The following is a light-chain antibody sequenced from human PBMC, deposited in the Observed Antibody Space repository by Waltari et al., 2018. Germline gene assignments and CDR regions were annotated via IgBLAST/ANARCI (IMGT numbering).Light chain of an antibody. CDR1: QSVSSK. J-gene: IGKJ5*01. CDR2: GAS. Sequence: VMTQSPATMSVSPGESATLSCRASQSVSSKLAWYQQKPGQAPRLLIDGASTRATGIPARFSGSGSGTEFTLTISSLQSEDFAVYYCQQYNNWPPITFGQGTRLEIK. V-gene: IGKV3-15*01. CDR3: QQYNNWPPIT.